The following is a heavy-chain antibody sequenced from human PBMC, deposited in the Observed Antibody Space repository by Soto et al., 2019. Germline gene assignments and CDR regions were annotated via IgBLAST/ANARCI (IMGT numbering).Heavy chain of an antibody. J-gene: IGHJ4*02. V-gene: IGHV3-11*01. CDR2: ISGSGSDI. Sequence: PGKSPPICYAPSGFTFSDHYLPWLRQAPGKGLEWISYISGSGSDIYYADSVKGRFTVNRNNAKNSLYLQMSSLGAEDTAVYYCAGDVHYYASDYWGQGTLVTVSS. CDR1: GFTFSDHY. D-gene: IGHD3-10*01. CDR3: AGDVHYYASDY.